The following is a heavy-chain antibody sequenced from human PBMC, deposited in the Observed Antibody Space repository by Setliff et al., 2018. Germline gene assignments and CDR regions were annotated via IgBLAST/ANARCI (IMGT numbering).Heavy chain of an antibody. CDR3: ARPRYSSTWYEIKGFDY. V-gene: IGHV5-51*01. CDR1: GYSFTSYS. J-gene: IGHJ4*02. Sequence: GESLKISCKASGYSFTSYSIGWVRQMPGKGLEWMGIIYAGDSATRYSPSFQGQVTISADKSISTAYLQWSSLKASDTAMYYCARPRYSSTWYEIKGFDYWGQGTLVTVS. D-gene: IGHD6-13*01. CDR2: IYAGDSAT.